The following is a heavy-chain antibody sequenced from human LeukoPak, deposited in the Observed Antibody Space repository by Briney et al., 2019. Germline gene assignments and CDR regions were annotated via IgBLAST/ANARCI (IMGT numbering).Heavy chain of an antibody. CDR2: ICSRSTYI. J-gene: IGHJ4*02. D-gene: IGHD4-17*01. CDR3: AKDRRVLRFGHFDY. V-gene: IGHV3-21*04. CDR1: GFTFSSYS. Sequence: GGSLRLSCAASGFTFSSYSMNWVRQAPGKGLEWVSSICSRSTYIYYADSVKGRFTISRDNSKNSLYLQMNSLRTEDTALYYCAKDRRVLRFGHFDYWGQGTLVTVSS.